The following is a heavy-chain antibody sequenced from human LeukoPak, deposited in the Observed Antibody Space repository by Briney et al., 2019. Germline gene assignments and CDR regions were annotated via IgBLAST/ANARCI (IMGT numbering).Heavy chain of an antibody. D-gene: IGHD1-1*01. V-gene: IGHV3-21*04. Sequence: GGSLRLSCEASGFSFSTCTMNWVRQAPGKGREWVSSISSSSSYIYYADSVKGRFTISRDNAKNSLFLQMNSLRAEDTAVYYCARSDQLNFDYWGQGILVTVSS. CDR3: ARSDQLNFDY. J-gene: IGHJ4*02. CDR2: ISSSSSYI. CDR1: GFSFSTCT.